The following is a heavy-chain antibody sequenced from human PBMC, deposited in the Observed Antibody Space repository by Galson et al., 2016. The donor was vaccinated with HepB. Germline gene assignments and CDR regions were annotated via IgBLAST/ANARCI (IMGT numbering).Heavy chain of an antibody. Sequence: SLRLSCAASGLSVSSNYMSWVRQAPGMRPEWVSAIYTDGSTYYRDSVRGRFIISRDSSKNTLYLQMHSLRAEDTAVYYCVRHVNDWHGFDYWGQGTLVTVSS. J-gene: IGHJ4*02. CDR2: IYTDGST. CDR1: GLSVSSNY. V-gene: IGHV3-53*01. CDR3: VRHVNDWHGFDY. D-gene: IGHD3-9*01.